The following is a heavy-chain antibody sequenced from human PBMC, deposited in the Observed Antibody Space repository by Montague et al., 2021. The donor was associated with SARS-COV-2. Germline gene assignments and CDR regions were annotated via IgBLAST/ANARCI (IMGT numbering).Heavy chain of an antibody. Sequence: SLRLSFSASGFTFDDHAMHWVRQAPGKGLEWVSLISGNGGRRFYADSVQGRFTTSRDNSRNSLYLQMSSLRSEDTALYYCAKDIADYGGNSYFDYWGQGILVTVSS. J-gene: IGHJ4*02. CDR2: ISGNGGRR. CDR3: AKDIADYGGNSYFDY. V-gene: IGHV3-43*02. D-gene: IGHD4-23*01. CDR1: GFTFDDHA.